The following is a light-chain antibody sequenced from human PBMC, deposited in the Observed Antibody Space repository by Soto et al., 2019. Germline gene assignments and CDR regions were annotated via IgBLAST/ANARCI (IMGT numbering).Light chain of an antibody. CDR2: GVS. V-gene: IGLV2-14*01. CDR3: ISYTGSSTSNV. CDR1: RSDIWSYNY. J-gene: IGLJ1*01. Sequence: QSALTQPASVSGSPGQSITISCSGTRSDIWSYNYVAWYQQFPGKTPKILIYGVSNRPSGVSSRFSGSKSGNTASLTISGLQAEDEADYYCISYTGSSTSNVFGSGTKLTVL.